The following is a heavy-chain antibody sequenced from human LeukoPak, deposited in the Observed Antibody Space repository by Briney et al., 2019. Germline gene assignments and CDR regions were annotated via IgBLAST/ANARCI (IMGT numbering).Heavy chain of an antibody. CDR2: ITGSAIST. Sequence: GGSLRLSCAASGFTFSSYSMGWVRQAPGKGLEWVSGITGSAISTYYTDSVKGRFSISRDNSKNTLYLQMNSLRAEDTALYYCARIGFPIQLSLNFFDYWGQGTLVIVSS. V-gene: IGHV3-23*01. CDR1: GFTFSSYS. J-gene: IGHJ4*02. D-gene: IGHD5-18*01. CDR3: ARIGFPIQLSLNFFDY.